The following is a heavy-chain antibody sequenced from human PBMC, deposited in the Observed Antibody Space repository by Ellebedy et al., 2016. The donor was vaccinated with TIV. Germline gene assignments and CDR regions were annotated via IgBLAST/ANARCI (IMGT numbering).Heavy chain of an antibody. J-gene: IGHJ4*02. Sequence: GESLKISXAASGFTFSNYWMNWVRQAPGKGREWVASIKQDGSEKYSVDSVNGRFTISRDNAKNSLYLQMNSLRAEDTAVYYCATGPSGSNGGTFVYWGQGTRVTVSS. V-gene: IGHV3-7*04. CDR3: ATGPSGSNGGTFVY. CDR2: IKQDGSEK. CDR1: GFTFSNYW. D-gene: IGHD1-26*01.